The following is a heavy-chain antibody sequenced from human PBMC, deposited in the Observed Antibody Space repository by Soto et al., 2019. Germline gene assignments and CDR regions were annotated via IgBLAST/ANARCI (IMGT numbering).Heavy chain of an antibody. J-gene: IGHJ6*02. CDR3: AKGGNIAVVVADYGMDV. Sequence: ASVEVSCKASGYSFSNYAMHWVRQAPGQRLEWMGWINAGNGNTKYPQKFQDRVTITRDTSASTAYMELSSLRSEDTAVYYCAKGGNIAVVVADYGMDVWGQGTTVTVSS. D-gene: IGHD2-15*01. CDR2: INAGNGNT. V-gene: IGHV1-3*01. CDR1: GYSFSNYA.